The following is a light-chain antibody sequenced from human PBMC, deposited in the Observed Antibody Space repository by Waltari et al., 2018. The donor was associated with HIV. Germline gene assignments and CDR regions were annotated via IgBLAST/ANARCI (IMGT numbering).Light chain of an antibody. J-gene: IGLJ2*01. CDR1: SSDIEPYNY. V-gene: IGLV2-14*03. CDR3: SSFTITSTVI. CDR2: QVS. Sequence: QSALTQPASVSGSPGQSISISCTGTSSDIEPYNYVSWDQQHAGKAPKLLIYQVSHRPSGVSDRFSGSKSGSTASLTISGLQANDEAHYYCSSFTITSTVIFGGGTRLTVL.